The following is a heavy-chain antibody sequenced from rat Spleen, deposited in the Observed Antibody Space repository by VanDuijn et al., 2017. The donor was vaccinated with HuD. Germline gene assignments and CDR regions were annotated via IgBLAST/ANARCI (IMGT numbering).Heavy chain of an antibody. CDR1: GFIFSNYY. V-gene: IGHV5-25*01. J-gene: IGHJ2*01. Sequence: EVQLVESGGGLVQPGRSIKLSCAASGFIFSNYYMAWVRQAPAKGLEWVASISNGAGNTYYRDSVKGRFTFSRDNAKTTLYLQMDSLRSEDTATYYCARTYYYDGYYYFDYWGQGVMVTVSS. CDR2: ISNGAGNT. CDR3: ARTYYYDGYYYFDY. D-gene: IGHD1-12*03.